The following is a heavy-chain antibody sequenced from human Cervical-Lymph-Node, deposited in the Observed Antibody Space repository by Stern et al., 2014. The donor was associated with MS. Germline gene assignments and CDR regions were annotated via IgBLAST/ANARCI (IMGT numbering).Heavy chain of an antibody. D-gene: IGHD4-17*01. CDR2: INTNTGNP. J-gene: IGHJ4*02. CDR3: ARRTGGDYDLFDY. V-gene: IGHV7-4-1*02. CDR1: GYTFTNYA. Sequence: MQLVESGSELKKPGASVKVSCKASGYTFTNYAMNWVRQAPGQGLEWMGWINTNTGNPTYAQGFTGRFVFSLDTSVNTAYLHFSSLKAEDTAVYYCARRTGGDYDLFDYWGQGTLVTVSS.